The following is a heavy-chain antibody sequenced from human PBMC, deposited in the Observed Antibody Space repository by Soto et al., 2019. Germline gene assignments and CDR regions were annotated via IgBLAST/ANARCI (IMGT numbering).Heavy chain of an antibody. V-gene: IGHV3-23*01. Sequence: GGVLRLSCLGSDFLFSSFPLSWVRLAPGKGLEWVAAVSRRGVNTYYADSVKGRFTISRENAKNTLYLQMNSLRADDTAVYYCAKLSSPINDLAEPGPDYWGQGTLVTVS. CDR2: VSRRGVNT. D-gene: IGHD6-13*01. J-gene: IGHJ4*02. CDR3: AKLSSPINDLAEPGPDY. CDR1: DFLFSSFP.